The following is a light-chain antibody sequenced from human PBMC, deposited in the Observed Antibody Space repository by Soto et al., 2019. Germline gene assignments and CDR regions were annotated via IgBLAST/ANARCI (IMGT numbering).Light chain of an antibody. CDR3: VLYMGSGIWV. Sequence: QAVVTQEPSFSVSPGRTVTLTCGLTSGSVSTSYYPSWYQQTPGQAPRTLIYSTNTPSSGVPDRFSGSILGNKAALTITGAQAEDESDDYCVLYMGSGIWVFGGGTKLTVL. V-gene: IGLV8-61*01. J-gene: IGLJ3*02. CDR2: STN. CDR1: SGSVSTSYY.